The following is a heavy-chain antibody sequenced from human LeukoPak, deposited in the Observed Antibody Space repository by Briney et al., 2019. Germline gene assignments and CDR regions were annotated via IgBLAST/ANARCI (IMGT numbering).Heavy chain of an antibody. CDR1: GFTFSSYA. CDR2: ISGSGSST. D-gene: IGHD1-7*01. Sequence: GGSLRLSCTASGFTFSSYAMTWVRQAPGKGLEWVSAISGSGSSTYYAGSVKGRFTISRDNSKNTLYLQMNSLRAEDTAIYYCARDPYDGNYGDSYYYYMDVWGKGTTVTISS. CDR3: ARDPYDGNYGDSYYYYMDV. J-gene: IGHJ6*03. V-gene: IGHV3-23*01.